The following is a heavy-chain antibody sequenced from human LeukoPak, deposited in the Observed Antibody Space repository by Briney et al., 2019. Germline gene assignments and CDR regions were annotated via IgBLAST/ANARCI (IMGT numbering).Heavy chain of an antibody. J-gene: IGHJ3*02. D-gene: IGHD3-9*01. CDR3: ARDRGHRTYDILTGYRLGHDAFDI. CDR2: IYYSGST. V-gene: IGHV4-31*03. CDR1: GGSISSGGYY. Sequence: KPSETLSLTCTVSGGSISSGGYYWSWIRQHPGKGLEWIGYIYYSGSTYYNPSLKSRVTISVDTSKNQFSLKLSSVTAADTAVYYCARDRGHRTYDILTGYRLGHDAFDIWGQGTMVTVSS.